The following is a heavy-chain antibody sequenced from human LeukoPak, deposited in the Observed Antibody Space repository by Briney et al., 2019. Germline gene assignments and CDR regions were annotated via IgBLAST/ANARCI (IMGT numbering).Heavy chain of an antibody. J-gene: IGHJ4*02. CDR1: GFTFSSYA. D-gene: IGHD3-10*01. CDR2: ISGSGGST. Sequence: TGGSLRLSCAASGFTFSSYAMSWVRQAPGKGLEWVSAISGSGGSTYYADSVKGRFTISRDNSKNTLYLQMNSLRAEDTAVYYCARVQVWPYYYGSGSFDYWGQGTLVTVSS. V-gene: IGHV3-23*01. CDR3: ARVQVWPYYYGSGSFDY.